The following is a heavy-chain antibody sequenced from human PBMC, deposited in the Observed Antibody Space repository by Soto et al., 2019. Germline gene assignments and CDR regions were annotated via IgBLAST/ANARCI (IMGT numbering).Heavy chain of an antibody. Sequence: SETLSLTCTVSSGSISFYYWSWIRQPPGKGLEWIGYIYYSGSTNYNPSLKSRVTISVDTSKNQFSLKLSSVTAADTAMYYCARDLDYGGNSEASDVWGQGTMVTVSS. J-gene: IGHJ3*01. D-gene: IGHD4-17*01. CDR2: IYYSGST. CDR1: SGSISFYY. V-gene: IGHV4-59*01. CDR3: ARDLDYGGNSEASDV.